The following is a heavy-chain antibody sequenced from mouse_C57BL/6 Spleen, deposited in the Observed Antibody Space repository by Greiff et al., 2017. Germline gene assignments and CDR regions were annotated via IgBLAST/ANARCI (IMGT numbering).Heavy chain of an antibody. CDR3: ARRNSHYAMDY. V-gene: IGHV1-81*01. Sequence: QVQLQQSGAELARPGASVKLSCKASGYTFTSYGISWVKQRTGQGLEWIGEIYPRSGNTYYNEKFKGKATLTADKSSSTAYMELLSLTSEDSAVYFCARRNSHYAMDYWGQGTSVTVSS. CDR1: GYTFTSYG. CDR2: IYPRSGNT. J-gene: IGHJ4*01.